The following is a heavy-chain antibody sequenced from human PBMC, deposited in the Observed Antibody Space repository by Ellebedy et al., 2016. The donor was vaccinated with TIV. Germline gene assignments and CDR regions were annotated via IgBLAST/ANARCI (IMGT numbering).Heavy chain of an antibody. V-gene: IGHV3-74*01. CDR1: GFTFSSYW. CDR3: ARDGGDGSLGAFDI. CDR2: INSDGSSS. D-gene: IGHD2-21*01. Sequence: GGSLRLSCAASGFTFSSYWMHWVRQAPGKGLVWVSRINSDGSSSIYADSVKGRFTFSRDNAKNTLYLQMNSLRPEDTAIYYCARDGGDGSLGAFDIWGQGTMVSVSS. J-gene: IGHJ3*02.